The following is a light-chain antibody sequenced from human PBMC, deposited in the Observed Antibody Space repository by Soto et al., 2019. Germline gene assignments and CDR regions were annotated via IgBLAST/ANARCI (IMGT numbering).Light chain of an antibody. CDR1: QDISNY. V-gene: IGKV1-33*01. CDR2: DAS. CDR3: QQYDNLPSFT. Sequence: DIQMTQSPSSLSASVGDRVTITCQASQDISNYLNWYQQKPGKAPKLLIYDASNLETGVPSRFSGSGSGTDVTFTISSLQPEDIATYYGQQYDNLPSFTFGPGTKVDIK. J-gene: IGKJ3*01.